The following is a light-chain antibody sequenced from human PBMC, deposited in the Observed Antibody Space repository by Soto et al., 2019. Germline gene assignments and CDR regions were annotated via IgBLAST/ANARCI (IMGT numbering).Light chain of an antibody. Sequence: EIVFTQSPATLSLSPGERATLSCRASQSVSSYLAWYQQKPGQAPRLLIYDASNRATGIPARFSGSGSGTDFTLTLSRLEPEDFAVYYCQQRSNWPPVTFGGGTKVDIK. CDR3: QQRSNWPPVT. J-gene: IGKJ4*01. CDR1: QSVSSY. V-gene: IGKV3-11*01. CDR2: DAS.